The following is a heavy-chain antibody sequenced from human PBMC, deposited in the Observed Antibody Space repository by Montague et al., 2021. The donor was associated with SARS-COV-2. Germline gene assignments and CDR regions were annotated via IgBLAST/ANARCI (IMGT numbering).Heavy chain of an antibody. Sequence: SETLSLTCAVRGGFFTNYYWNWIRQSPGKGLETLGEINHSGSTNYNPSLKSRVTISVDMSKSQVSLNLTSVTAADTAIYYCARARGGTGWFDSWGQGIQVTVSS. CDR1: GGFFTNYY. J-gene: IGHJ5*01. V-gene: IGHV4-34*01. D-gene: IGHD3-10*01. CDR3: ARARGGTGWFDS. CDR2: INHSGST.